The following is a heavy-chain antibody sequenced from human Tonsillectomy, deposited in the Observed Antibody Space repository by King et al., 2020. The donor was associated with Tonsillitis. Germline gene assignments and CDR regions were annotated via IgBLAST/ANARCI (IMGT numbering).Heavy chain of an antibody. V-gene: IGHV4-4*02. D-gene: IGHD2-21*01. Sequence: VQLQESGPGLVKPSGTLSLTCVVSGGSISSSNWWSWVRQPPGKGLEWIGEIYHSGSTNYNPSLKSRVTISVDKSKNQFSLKLSSVTAADTAVYFCARECILWCPLDAFDLWGQGTMVTVSS. CDR3: ARECILWCPLDAFDL. CDR1: GGSISSSNW. J-gene: IGHJ3*01. CDR2: IYHSGST.